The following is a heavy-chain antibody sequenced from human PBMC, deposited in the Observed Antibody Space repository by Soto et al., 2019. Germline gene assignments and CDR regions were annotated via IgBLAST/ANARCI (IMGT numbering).Heavy chain of an antibody. V-gene: IGHV4-59*08. CDR1: GESVRNYY. Sequence: PSESLSLTCNVFGESVRNYYWSWLRQPPGKGLEWIGYIYYSGSTNYNPSLTSRVTISVDTSKNQFSLKLSSVTAADTAVYYCARHRYSYGVYYFDYWGQGTLVTVSS. D-gene: IGHD5-18*01. CDR3: ARHRYSYGVYYFDY. CDR2: IYYSGST. J-gene: IGHJ4*02.